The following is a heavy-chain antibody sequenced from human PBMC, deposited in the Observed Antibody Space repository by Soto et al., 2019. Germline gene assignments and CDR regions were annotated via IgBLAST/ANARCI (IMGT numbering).Heavy chain of an antibody. CDR2: ISADGTGP. CDR1: GFSFRNYW. CDR3: ARMSVYCFDY. J-gene: IGHJ4*02. V-gene: IGHV3-74*01. D-gene: IGHD2-8*01. Sequence: GGSLRLSCAASGFSFRNYWMVWVRQGPGKGLVVVSDISADGTGPRYADFVKGRFTISRDNAKNTVDLQMNSLRAEDMAVYYCARMSVYCFDYWGQGTLVTVSS.